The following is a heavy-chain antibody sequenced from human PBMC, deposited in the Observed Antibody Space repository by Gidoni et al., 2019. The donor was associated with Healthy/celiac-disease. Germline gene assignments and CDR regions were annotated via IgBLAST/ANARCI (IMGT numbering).Heavy chain of an antibody. CDR1: GFTFSSYG. CDR3: AKDRQLGGSYYYYGMDV. J-gene: IGHJ6*02. D-gene: IGHD7-27*01. Sequence: QVQLVESGGGVVQPGRSLRLSCAASGFTFSSYGMHGVRQAPGKGLEWVAVISYDGSNKYYADAVKGRFTISRDNSKNTLYLQMNSRRAEDTAVYYCAKDRQLGGSYYYYGMDVWGQGTTVTVSS. V-gene: IGHV3-30*18. CDR2: ISYDGSNK.